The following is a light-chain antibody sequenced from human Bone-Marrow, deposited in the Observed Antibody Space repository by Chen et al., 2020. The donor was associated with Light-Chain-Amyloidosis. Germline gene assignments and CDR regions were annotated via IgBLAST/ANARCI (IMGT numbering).Light chain of an antibody. V-gene: IGKV1-39*01. CDR3: QQTYSTPIT. CDR2: AAS. Sequence: DIQMTQSPSSLSASVGARVTITCRASQSISSYLNWYQQKPGKDPKLLIYAASSLQRGVPSRFTGSGSETDFTLTISSLQSEDFATYYCQQTYSTPITFGQGTRLEIK. J-gene: IGKJ5*01. CDR1: QSISSY.